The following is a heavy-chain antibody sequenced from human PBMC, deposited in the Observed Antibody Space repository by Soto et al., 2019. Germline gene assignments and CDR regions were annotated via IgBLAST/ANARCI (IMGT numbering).Heavy chain of an antibody. D-gene: IGHD1-7*01. CDR2: MNPNSGNT. V-gene: IGHV1-8*01. CDR1: GYTFTSYD. Sequence: QVQLVQSGAEVKKPGASVKVSCKASGYTFTSYDINWVRQATGHGLEWMGWMNPNSGNTVYAQKFQGRVTMTRDTSTRTAYMELSSLRSEDTAVYYCARERTGTTSNWFEPWGQGTLVTVSS. CDR3: ARERTGTTSNWFEP. J-gene: IGHJ5*02.